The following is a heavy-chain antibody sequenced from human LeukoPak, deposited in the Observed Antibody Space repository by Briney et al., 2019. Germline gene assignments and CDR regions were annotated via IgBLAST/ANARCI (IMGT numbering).Heavy chain of an antibody. D-gene: IGHD6-19*01. V-gene: IGHV3-23*03. CDR1: GFTFSNYA. CDR2: IYSDGNT. J-gene: IGHJ5*02. Sequence: GGSLRLSCEASGFTFSNYAMSWVRQAPGKGLEWVSFIYSDGNTYYADSVKGRFTLSRDSSRNTLYLQMNSLRVDDTAVYYCAGDTHSSSWYDHWGQGTLVTVSS. CDR3: AGDTHSSSWYDH.